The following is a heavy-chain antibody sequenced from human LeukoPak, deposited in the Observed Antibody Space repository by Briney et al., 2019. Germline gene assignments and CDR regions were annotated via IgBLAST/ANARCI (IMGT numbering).Heavy chain of an antibody. V-gene: IGHV3-21*01. Sequence: GGSLRLSCAASGFTFSSYSMNWVRQAPGKGLEWVSSISSSSSYIYYADSVKGRFTISRDNAKNSLYLQMNSLRAEDTAVYYCARDRVDLYSNYYYGTDVWGQGTTVTVSS. D-gene: IGHD4-11*01. CDR2: ISSSSSYI. J-gene: IGHJ6*02. CDR1: GFTFSSYS. CDR3: ARDRVDLYSNYYYGTDV.